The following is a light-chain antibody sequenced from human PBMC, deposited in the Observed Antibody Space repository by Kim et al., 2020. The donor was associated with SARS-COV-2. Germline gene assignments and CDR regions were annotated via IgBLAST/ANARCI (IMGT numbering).Light chain of an antibody. V-gene: IGKV3-20*01. CDR1: QSVSGSY. Sequence: LSPGKRATLSCRASQSVSGSYLAWYQHKPGQAPSLLIYGASSRATGIPDRFSGSGSGTDFTLTISRLEPEDFAVYYCQQYGSSPYTFGQGTKLEI. CDR3: QQYGSSPYT. J-gene: IGKJ2*01. CDR2: GAS.